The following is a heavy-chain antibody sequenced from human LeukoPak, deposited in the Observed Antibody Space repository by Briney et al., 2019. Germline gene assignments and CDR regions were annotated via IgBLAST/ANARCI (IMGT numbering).Heavy chain of an antibody. D-gene: IGHD4-17*01. J-gene: IGHJ4*02. CDR3: AKDRHDYGDYGPLDY. V-gene: IGHV3-23*01. Sequence: GGSLRLSCAAPGFTFSSYAISGVRQAPGKGLEWVPAISGSGGSTYYADSVKGRFTISRDNSKNTLYLQMNSLRAEDTAVYYCAKDRHDYGDYGPLDYWGQGTLVTVSS. CDR2: ISGSGGST. CDR1: GFTFSSYA.